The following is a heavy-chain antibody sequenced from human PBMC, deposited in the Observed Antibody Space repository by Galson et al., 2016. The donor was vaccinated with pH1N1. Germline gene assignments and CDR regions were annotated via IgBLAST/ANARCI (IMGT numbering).Heavy chain of an antibody. CDR3: ARMGDCGGVLSDD. CDR2: TDWDDDT. CDR1: GFSLTTTGVC. Sequence: PALVKPTQTLTLTCTFSGFSLTTTGVCVSWLRQPPGKALEWLARTDWDDDTFYSPSLKTRLTISKDTSRNQVVLTMTNMDPGDTATYYCARMGDCGGVLSDDWGRGTLVTVSS. V-gene: IGHV2-70*17. J-gene: IGHJ4*02. D-gene: IGHD2-21*01.